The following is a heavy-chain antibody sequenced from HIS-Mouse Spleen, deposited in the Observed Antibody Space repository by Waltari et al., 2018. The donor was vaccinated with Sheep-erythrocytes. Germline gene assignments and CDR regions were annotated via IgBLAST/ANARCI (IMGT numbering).Heavy chain of an antibody. D-gene: IGHD6-19*01. CDR2: ISSNGGST. Sequence: EVQLVESGGGLVQPGVSLRLSCAASGFTFSSYAMHWVRQAPGKGLEYVSAISSNGGSTYYANSVKGRFTISRDNSKNTLYLQMGSLRAEDMAVYYCARGGIAVAGYYFDYWGQGTLVTVSS. V-gene: IGHV3-64*01. CDR1: GFTFSSYA. CDR3: ARGGIAVAGYYFDY. J-gene: IGHJ4*02.